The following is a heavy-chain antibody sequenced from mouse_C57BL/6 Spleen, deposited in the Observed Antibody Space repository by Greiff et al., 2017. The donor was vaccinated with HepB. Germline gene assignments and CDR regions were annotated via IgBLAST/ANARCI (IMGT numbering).Heavy chain of an antibody. J-gene: IGHJ2*01. CDR1: GYTFTSYW. Sequence: QVQLQQSGTELVKPGASVKLSCKASGYTFTSYWMHWVKQRPGQGLEWIGNINPSNGGTNYNEKFKSKATLTVDKSSSTAYMQLSSLTSEDSAVYYCARTMGWLLRVDYWGQGTTLTVSS. D-gene: IGHD2-3*01. CDR3: ARTMGWLLRVDY. V-gene: IGHV1-53*01. CDR2: INPSNGGT.